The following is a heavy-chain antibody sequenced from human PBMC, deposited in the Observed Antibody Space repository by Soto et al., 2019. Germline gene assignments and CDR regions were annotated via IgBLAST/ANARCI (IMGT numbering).Heavy chain of an antibody. Sequence: PGGSLRLSCEASGFNFKIYCMTWVRQAPGKGLEWVAYINRDSSAKYYEDSVKGQFTISRDNSKDSLYLQMNSLRVEDRSVYYCMRSYHYDDKGVCSPAGYYSAKDVWGQGTTVTVSS. CDR1: GFNFKIYC. J-gene: IGHJ6*02. CDR3: MRSYHYDDKGVCSPAGYYSAKDV. D-gene: IGHD3-10*01. CDR2: INRDSSAK. V-gene: IGHV3-7*01.